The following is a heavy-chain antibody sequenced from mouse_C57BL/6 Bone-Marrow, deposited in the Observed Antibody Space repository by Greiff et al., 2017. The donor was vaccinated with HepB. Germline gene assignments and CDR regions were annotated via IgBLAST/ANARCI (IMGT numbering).Heavy chain of an antibody. Sequence: QVQLQQPGAELVMPGASVKLSCKASGYTFTSYWMHWVKQRPGQGLEWIGEIDPSDGYTNYNQKFKGKSTLTVDKSSSTAYMQRSSLTSEDSAVYYCARIPYYSNYVAPYWYFDVWGTGTTVTVSS. D-gene: IGHD2-5*01. CDR2: IDPSDGYT. CDR3: ARIPYYSNYVAPYWYFDV. J-gene: IGHJ1*03. V-gene: IGHV1-69*01. CDR1: GYTFTSYW.